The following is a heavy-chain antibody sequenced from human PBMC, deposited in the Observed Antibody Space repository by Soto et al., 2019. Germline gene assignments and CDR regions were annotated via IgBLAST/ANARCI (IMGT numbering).Heavy chain of an antibody. D-gene: IGHD3-9*01. V-gene: IGHV4-34*01. Sequence: SETLSLTGVVSGGSFSTYYYNWIRQSPGKGLEWIGEINHSGSNNYSPSLKSRVTMSLDTSKNQFSLKLTSVTAADTAVYYCARGGSNDWQVAFDIWGQGTMVTVSS. CDR2: INHSGSN. CDR3: ARGGSNDWQVAFDI. CDR1: GGSFSTYY. J-gene: IGHJ3*02.